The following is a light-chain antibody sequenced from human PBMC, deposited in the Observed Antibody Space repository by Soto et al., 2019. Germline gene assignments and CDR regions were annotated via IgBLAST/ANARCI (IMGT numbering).Light chain of an antibody. CDR3: QQSYSIPYT. CDR1: QSINRY. Sequence: DIQMTQSPSSLSASVGDRVTITCRASQSINRYLNWYQQKPGKAPKLLIYAASSLQRGVPSRFSGSGSGTDFTLTIPSLQPEDFATYFCQQSYSIPYTFGQGTKLEIK. V-gene: IGKV1-39*01. J-gene: IGKJ2*01. CDR2: AAS.